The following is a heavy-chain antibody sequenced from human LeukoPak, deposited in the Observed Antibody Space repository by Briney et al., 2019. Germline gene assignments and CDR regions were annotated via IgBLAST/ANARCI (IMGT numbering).Heavy chain of an antibody. V-gene: IGHV3-21*01. J-gene: IGHJ4*02. CDR2: ISSSSYI. D-gene: IGHD3-3*01. CDR3: AREESYYDFWGTDY. Sequence: GGSLGLSCAASGFTFSSYSMSLVRQAPGKGLEWVSSISSSSYIYYADSVKGRFTISRDNAKNPLYLRMNSLRAEDTAVYYCAREESYYDFWGTDYWGQGTLVTVSS. CDR1: GFTFSSYS.